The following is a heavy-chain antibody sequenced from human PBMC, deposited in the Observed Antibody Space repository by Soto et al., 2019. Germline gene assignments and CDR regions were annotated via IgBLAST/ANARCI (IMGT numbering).Heavy chain of an antibody. Sequence: GGSLRLSCAASGFTFDDYAMHWVRQAPGKGLEWVSGISWNSGSIGYADSVKGRFTISRDNAKNSLYLQMNSLRAEDTALYYCAKDLEVDGILTGVCGGFDYWGQGTLVTVSS. CDR3: AKDLEVDGILTGVCGGFDY. J-gene: IGHJ4*02. CDR1: GFTFDDYA. V-gene: IGHV3-9*01. D-gene: IGHD3-9*01. CDR2: ISWNSGSI.